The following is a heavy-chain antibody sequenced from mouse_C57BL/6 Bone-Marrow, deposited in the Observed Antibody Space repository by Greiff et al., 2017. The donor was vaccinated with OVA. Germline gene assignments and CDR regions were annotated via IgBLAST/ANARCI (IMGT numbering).Heavy chain of an antibody. CDR3: ARSGGSSRFDY. V-gene: IGHV1-64*01. Sequence: QLQQPGAELVKPGASVKLSCKASGYTFTSYWMHWVKQRPGQGLEWIGMIHPNSGSTNYNEKFKSKATLTVDKSSSTAYMQLSSLTSEDSAVYYCARSGGSSRFDYWGQGTTLTVSS. CDR1: GYTFTSYW. CDR2: IHPNSGST. D-gene: IGHD1-1*01. J-gene: IGHJ2*01.